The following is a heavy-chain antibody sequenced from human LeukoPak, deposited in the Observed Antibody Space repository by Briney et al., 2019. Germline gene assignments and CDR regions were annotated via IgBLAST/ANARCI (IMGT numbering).Heavy chain of an antibody. CDR2: INHSGST. D-gene: IGHD3-9*01. Sequence: SETLSLTCAVYGGSFSGYYWSWIRQPPGKGLEWIGEINHSGSTNYNPSLKSRVTISVDTSKNQFSLKLSPVTAADTAVYYCARGITIFPDYWGQGTLVTVSS. V-gene: IGHV4-34*01. J-gene: IGHJ4*02. CDR1: GGSFSGYY. CDR3: ARGITIFPDY.